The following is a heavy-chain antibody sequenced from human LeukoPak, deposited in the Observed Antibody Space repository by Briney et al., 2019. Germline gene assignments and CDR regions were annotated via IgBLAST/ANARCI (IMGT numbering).Heavy chain of an antibody. CDR3: ARVDGCSSTSCLAYYYYMDV. CDR1: GGSFSGYY. J-gene: IGHJ6*03. V-gene: IGHV4-34*01. D-gene: IGHD2-2*01. Sequence: SETLSLTCAVYGGSFSGYYWSWIRQPPGKGLEWIGEINHSGSTNYNPSLKSRVTISVDTSKNQFSLKLSSVTAADTAVYYCARVDGCSSTSCLAYYYYMDVWGKGTTVTVSS. CDR2: INHSGST.